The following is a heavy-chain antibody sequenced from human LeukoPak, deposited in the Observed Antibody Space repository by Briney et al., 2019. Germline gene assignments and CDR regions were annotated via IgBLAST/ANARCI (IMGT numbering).Heavy chain of an antibody. J-gene: IGHJ5*02. CDR3: ARGDLGYCSGGSCPRFDP. CDR1: GYTFTSYG. V-gene: IGHV1-69*04. CDR2: IIPILGIA. Sequence: SVKVSCKASGYTFTSYGISWVRQAPGQGLEWMGRIIPILGIANYAQKFQGRVTITADKSTSTAYMELSSLRSEDTAVYYCARGDLGYCSGGSCPRFDPWGQGTLVTVSS. D-gene: IGHD2-15*01.